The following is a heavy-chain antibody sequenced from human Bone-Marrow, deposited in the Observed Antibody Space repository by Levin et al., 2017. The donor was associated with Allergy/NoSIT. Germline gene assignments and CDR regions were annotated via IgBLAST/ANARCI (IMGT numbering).Heavy chain of an antibody. CDR1: GFTFSDYY. CDR3: ARARLGAVAGLFDY. J-gene: IGHJ4*02. D-gene: IGHD6-19*01. Sequence: LSLTCAASGFTFSDYYMSWIRQAPGKGLEWVSYISSSSSYTNYADSVKGRFTISRDNAKNSLYLQMNSLRAEDTAVYYCARARLGAVAGLFDYWGQGTLVTVSS. CDR2: ISSSSSYT. V-gene: IGHV3-11*06.